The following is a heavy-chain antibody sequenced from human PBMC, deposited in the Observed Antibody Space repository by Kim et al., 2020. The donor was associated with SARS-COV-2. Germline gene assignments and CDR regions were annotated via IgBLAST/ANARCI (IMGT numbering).Heavy chain of an antibody. D-gene: IGHD3-16*01. CDR2: ISSSSSYT. V-gene: IGHV3-11*06. CDR1: GFTFSDYY. CDR3: ARDQLPGLLLTPDYDYVWGSYFPLIDY. J-gene: IGHJ4*02. Sequence: GGSLRLSCVASGFTFSDYYMSWIRQAPGKGLEWVSYISSSSSYTNYADSVKGRFTISRDNAKNSLYLQMNSLRAEDTAVYYCARDQLPGLLLTPDYDYVWGSYFPLIDYWGQGTLVTVSS.